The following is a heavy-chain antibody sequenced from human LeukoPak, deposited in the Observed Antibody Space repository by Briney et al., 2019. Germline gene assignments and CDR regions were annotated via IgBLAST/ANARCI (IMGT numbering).Heavy chain of an antibody. J-gene: IGHJ6*02. CDR1: GGSITYNNRY. D-gene: IGHD5-18*01. CDR3: ASTGVRIQLWFRDYYYYYGMDV. V-gene: IGHV4-39*01. Sequence: PSETLSLTCTVSGGSITYNNRYWGWIRQPPGKGLEWIGSMNYGGSIYYNPSLKSRVTISVDTSKNQFSLNLSSVTAADTAVYYCASTGVRIQLWFRDYYYYYGMDVWGQGTTVTVSS. CDR2: MNYGGSI.